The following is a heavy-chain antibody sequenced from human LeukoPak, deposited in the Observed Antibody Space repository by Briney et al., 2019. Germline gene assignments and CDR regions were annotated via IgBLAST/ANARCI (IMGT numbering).Heavy chain of an antibody. CDR1: GYTFTDYF. CDR3: ARDDYSGSYRPFDH. CDR2: INPNSGCT. V-gene: IGHV1-2*02. J-gene: IGHJ4*02. Sequence: GASVKVSCKASGYTFTDYFLHWVRQAPGQGLEWMGWINPNSGCTTYAQKFQGRVTMARDTSSSTAFMELNRLASDDTAVYYCARDDYSGSYRPFDHWGQGTLVTVSS. D-gene: IGHD1-26*01.